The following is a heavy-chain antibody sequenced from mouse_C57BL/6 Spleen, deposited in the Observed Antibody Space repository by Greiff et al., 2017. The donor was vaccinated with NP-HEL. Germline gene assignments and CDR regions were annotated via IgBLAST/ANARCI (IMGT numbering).Heavy chain of an antibody. Sequence: EVQRVESGPELVKPGASVKISCKASGYSFTGYYMNWVKQSPEKSLEWIGEINPSTGGTTYNQKFKAKATLTVDKSSSTAYMQLKSLTSEDSAVYYCARDYCFDYWGQGTTLTVSS. J-gene: IGHJ2*01. CDR1: GYSFTGYY. V-gene: IGHV1-42*01. CDR2: INPSTGGT. CDR3: ARDYCFDY.